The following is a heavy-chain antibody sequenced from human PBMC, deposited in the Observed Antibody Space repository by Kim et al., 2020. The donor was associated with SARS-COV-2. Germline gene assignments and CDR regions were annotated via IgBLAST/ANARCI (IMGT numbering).Heavy chain of an antibody. V-gene: IGHV5-51*01. CDR3: ARQEEYNWNEFDY. Sequence: GESLKISCKGSGYSFTSYWIGWVRQMPGKGLEWMGIIYPCDSDTRYSPSFQGQVTILADKSISTAYLPWSSLKASDTAMYYCARQEEYNWNEFDYWGQGTLVTVSS. D-gene: IGHD1-20*01. J-gene: IGHJ4*02. CDR1: GYSFTSYW. CDR2: IYPCDSDT.